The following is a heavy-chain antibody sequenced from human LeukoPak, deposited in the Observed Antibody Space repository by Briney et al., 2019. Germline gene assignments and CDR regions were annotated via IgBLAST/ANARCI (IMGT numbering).Heavy chain of an antibody. CDR3: ARDNSGSYLQWFDP. J-gene: IGHJ5*02. V-gene: IGHV3-21*01. Sequence: GGSLRLSCAASGFTFSSYSMNWVRQAPGKGLEWVSSISSSSSYIYYADSVKGRFTISRDNAKNSLYLQMNSLRAEDTAVYYCARDNSGSYLQWFDPWGQGTLVTVSS. CDR2: ISSSSSYI. CDR1: GFTFSSYS. D-gene: IGHD1-26*01.